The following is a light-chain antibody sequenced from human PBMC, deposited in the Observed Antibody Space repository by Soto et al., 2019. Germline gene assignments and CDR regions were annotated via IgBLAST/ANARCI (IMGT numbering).Light chain of an antibody. Sequence: QSVLTQPASVSGSPGQSITISCTGTSSDVGGYNYVSWYQQHPGKAPKLLIYEVSNRPSGVSNRVSGSKSGHTASLTISGLQADDEADYYCSSYTSSSTPYVFGTGTKLTVL. V-gene: IGLV2-14*01. J-gene: IGLJ1*01. CDR2: EVS. CDR1: SSDVGGYNY. CDR3: SSYTSSSTPYV.